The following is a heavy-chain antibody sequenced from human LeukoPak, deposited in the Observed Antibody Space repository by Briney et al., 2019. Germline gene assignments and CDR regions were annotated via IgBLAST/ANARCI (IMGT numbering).Heavy chain of an antibody. Sequence: GASVNVSCKASGYTFTSYAMHWVRQAPGQRLEWMGWINAGNGNTKYSQKFQGRVTITRDTSASTAYMELSSLRSEDTAVYYCARGDRYCSGGSCYYYYGMDVWGQGTTVTVSS. V-gene: IGHV1-3*01. CDR1: GYTFTSYA. J-gene: IGHJ6*02. CDR2: INAGNGNT. CDR3: ARGDRYCSGGSCYYYYGMDV. D-gene: IGHD2-15*01.